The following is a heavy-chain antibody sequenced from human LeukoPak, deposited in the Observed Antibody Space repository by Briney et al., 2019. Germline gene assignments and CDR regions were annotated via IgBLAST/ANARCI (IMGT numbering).Heavy chain of an antibody. CDR2: IYYSGST. CDR1: GGSISSYY. J-gene: IGHJ3*02. D-gene: IGHD6-19*01. V-gene: IGHV4-59*08. Sequence: SETLSPTCTVSGGSISSYYWSWIRQPPGKGLEWIGYIYYSGSTNYNPSLKSRVTISVDTSKNQFSPKLSSVTAADTAVYYWARRGLVRAAFDIWGQGTMVTVSS. CDR3: ARRGLVRAAFDI.